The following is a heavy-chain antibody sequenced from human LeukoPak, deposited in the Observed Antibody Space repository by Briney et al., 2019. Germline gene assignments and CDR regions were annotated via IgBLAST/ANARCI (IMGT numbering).Heavy chain of an antibody. CDR2: IYHSGST. CDR3: ARGSAYYDFWSGYSPLGRWFDP. CDR1: GSSISSSNW. V-gene: IGHV4-4*02. J-gene: IGHJ5*02. Sequence: SETLSLTCAVSGSSISSSNWWSWVRQPPGKGLEWIGEIYHSGSTNYNPSLKSRVTISVDKSKNQFSLKLSSVTAADTAVYYCARGSAYYDFWSGYSPLGRWFDPWGQGTLVTVSS. D-gene: IGHD3-3*01.